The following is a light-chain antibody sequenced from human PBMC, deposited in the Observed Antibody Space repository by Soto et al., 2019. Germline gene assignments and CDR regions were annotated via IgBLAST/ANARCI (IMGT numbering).Light chain of an antibody. V-gene: IGKV4-1*01. CDR1: QSVLYSSNNKNY. J-gene: IGKJ1*01. CDR2: WAS. Sequence: DIVMTQSPDSLAVSLGERATINCKSSQSVLYSSNNKNYLAWYQQKPGQPPKLLIYWASTRESGVPDRFSGSGSGTDFTLTISSLQAEDVAVYYCQQYDSPPPTFGQGTKVEIK. CDR3: QQYDSPPPT.